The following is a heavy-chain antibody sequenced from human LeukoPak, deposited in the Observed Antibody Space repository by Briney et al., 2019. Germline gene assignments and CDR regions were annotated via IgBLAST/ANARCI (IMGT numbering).Heavy chain of an antibody. CDR3: ARIRDGYNDAYDI. V-gene: IGHV1-46*01. D-gene: IGHD5-24*01. Sequence: ASVNVSCKASGYTFTKSYIHWVRQAPGQRHEWMGLINPGGDNTKYTQNFQGRVTMTSDTSARTVYMELSSLSSEDTAIYYCARIRDGYNDAYDIWGQGTVVTVPS. J-gene: IGHJ3*02. CDR2: INPGGDNT. CDR1: GYTFTKSY.